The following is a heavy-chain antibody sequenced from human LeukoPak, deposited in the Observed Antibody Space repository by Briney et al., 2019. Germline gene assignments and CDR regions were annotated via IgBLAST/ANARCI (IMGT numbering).Heavy chain of an antibody. D-gene: IGHD5-18*01. CDR2: IYYSGGT. CDR1: GGSISSSSYY. CDR3: QGCSYGTRIDY. J-gene: IGHJ4*02. Sequence: SETLSLTCTVSGGSISSSSYYWGWIRQPPGKGLEWIGSIYYSGGTYYNPSLKSRVTISVDTSKNQFSLKLSSVTAADTAVYYCQGCSYGTRIDYWGQGTLVTVSS. V-gene: IGHV4-39*01.